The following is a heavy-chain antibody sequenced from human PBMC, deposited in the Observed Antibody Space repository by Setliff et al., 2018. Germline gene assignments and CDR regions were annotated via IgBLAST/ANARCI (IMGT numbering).Heavy chain of an antibody. J-gene: IGHJ6*03. CDR1: GFIFTKYA. Sequence: GGSLRLSCAASGFIFTKYAMSWVRLAPGKGLEWVSAISGRDSSTYYADSVKGRFTISRDNAKNSLYLQMNSLRAEDTAVYYCARLALTGYDSSGYYYALEYYYYMDVWGKGTTVTVSS. D-gene: IGHD3-22*01. V-gene: IGHV3-21*01. CDR3: ARLALTGYDSSGYYYALEYYYYMDV. CDR2: ISGRDSST.